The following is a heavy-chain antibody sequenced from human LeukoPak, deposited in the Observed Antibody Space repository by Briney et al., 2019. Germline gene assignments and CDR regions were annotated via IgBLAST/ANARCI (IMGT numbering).Heavy chain of an antibody. CDR2: INYYGST. Sequence: PSATLSLTCTVSGASMTFTHYYWVWVRQPPGKGLEWIGTINYYGSTYYNPSLKSRVSISLDTSKSQFSLNLGSVTAADTAVYYCARDPGSSVWHFDSWGQGTLVTVSS. CDR3: ARDPGSSVWHFDS. J-gene: IGHJ4*02. CDR1: GASMTFTHYY. V-gene: IGHV4-39*07. D-gene: IGHD6-19*01.